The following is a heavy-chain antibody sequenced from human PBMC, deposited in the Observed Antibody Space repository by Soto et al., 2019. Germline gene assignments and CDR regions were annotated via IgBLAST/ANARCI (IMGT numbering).Heavy chain of an antibody. D-gene: IGHD5-12*01. V-gene: IGHV3-21*01. CDR2: ISGSSSYI. Sequence: GGSLRLSCAASGFTFSSYNMNWVRQAPGKGLEWVSSISGSSSYIYYADSVKGRFTISRDNAKNSLYLQMHSLRAEDTAVYYCAREPEYSGYASLFDYWGQGTLVTVSS. CDR3: AREPEYSGYASLFDY. CDR1: GFTFSSYN. J-gene: IGHJ4*02.